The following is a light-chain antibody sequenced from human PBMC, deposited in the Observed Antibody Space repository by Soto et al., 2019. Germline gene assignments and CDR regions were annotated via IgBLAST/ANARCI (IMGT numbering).Light chain of an antibody. Sequence: DIQMTQSPSSLSASVGDRVTITCRASQSISDSLNWYHHKPGTAPKLLIYAASSLQSGVPSRFSGGGSGTDFTLTISSLQPEDFVTYFCQQSFSFPATFGGGTKVEIK. V-gene: IGKV1-39*01. CDR3: QQSFSFPAT. CDR1: QSISDS. J-gene: IGKJ4*01. CDR2: AAS.